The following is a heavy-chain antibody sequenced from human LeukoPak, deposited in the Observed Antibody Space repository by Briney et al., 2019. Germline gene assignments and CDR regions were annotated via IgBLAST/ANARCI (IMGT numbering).Heavy chain of an antibody. J-gene: IGHJ4*02. Sequence: PSETLSLTCTVSGGSISSGDYYWSWIRQPPGKGLEWIGYIYYSGSNYYNPSLKRRVTISVDTSKNQFSRKLSSVTAADTAVYYCARVYCSSTSCLFGYWGQGTLVTVSS. CDR1: GGSISSGDYY. V-gene: IGHV4-30-4*01. CDR3: ARVYCSSTSCLFGY. CDR2: IYYSGSN. D-gene: IGHD2-2*01.